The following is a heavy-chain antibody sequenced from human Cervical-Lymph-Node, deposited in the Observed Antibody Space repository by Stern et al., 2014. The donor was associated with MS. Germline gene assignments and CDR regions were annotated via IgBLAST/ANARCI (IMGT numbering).Heavy chain of an antibody. J-gene: IGHJ5*02. CDR1: GGSISGYY. CDR3: ARDRFRHNWFDP. V-gene: IGHV4-59*01. Sequence: VQLEESGPGLVKPSETLSLTCAVSGGSISGYYWSWIRQSPGQGLEWIGYIYNSGTTNYDPSLRSRVTMSVDTSKNQFSLKLTSVTPADTAVYYCARDRFRHNWFDPWGQGILVIVSS. CDR2: IYNSGTT.